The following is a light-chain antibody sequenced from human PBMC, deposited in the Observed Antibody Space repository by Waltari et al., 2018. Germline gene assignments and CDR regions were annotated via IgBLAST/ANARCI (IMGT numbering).Light chain of an antibody. J-gene: IGLJ2*01. CDR3: AAWDASLTVR. CDR1: NSNIGAQD. Sequence: QSVLSQPPSASGTPGETITISCSGSNSNIGAQDVYWFQQFPGTAPRLLVFENSERPSGVPGRFPGSNAGTSASLAISGLRCEDAADYCCAAWDASLTVRVGGGTKVTVL. CDR2: ENS. V-gene: IGLV1-47*01.